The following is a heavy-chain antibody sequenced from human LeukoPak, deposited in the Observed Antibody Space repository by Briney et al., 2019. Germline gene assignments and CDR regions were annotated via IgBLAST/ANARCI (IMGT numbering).Heavy chain of an antibody. CDR3: ARRQWLDY. CDR2: FSYSGST. Sequence: SETLSLTCTVSGGSISSSNYYWGWIRQPPGKGLEWIESFSYSGSTYYNPSLKSRVTISVDTSKNQFSLRLSSVTAADTAVYYCARRQWLDYWGQGTLVTVSS. D-gene: IGHD6-19*01. V-gene: IGHV4-39*01. J-gene: IGHJ4*02. CDR1: GGSISSSNYY.